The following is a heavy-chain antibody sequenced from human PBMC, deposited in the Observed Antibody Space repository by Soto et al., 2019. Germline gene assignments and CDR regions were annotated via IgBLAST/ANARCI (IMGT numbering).Heavy chain of an antibody. Sequence: PGESLKLSCKGSGYSFTSYWIGWVRQMLGKGLEWMGIIYPGDSDTRYRPSFQGPVTISADKSISTAYLQWSSLKASDTAMYYCARHSGLGATSPDYWGQGTLVTVSS. V-gene: IGHV5-51*01. D-gene: IGHD1-26*01. CDR1: GYSFTSYW. CDR2: IYPGDSDT. J-gene: IGHJ4*02. CDR3: ARHSGLGATSPDY.